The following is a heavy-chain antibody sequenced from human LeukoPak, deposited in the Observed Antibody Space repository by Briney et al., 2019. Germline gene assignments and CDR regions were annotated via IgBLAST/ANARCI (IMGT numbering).Heavy chain of an antibody. CDR3: AKGPVSSSIYYFDY. J-gene: IGHJ4*02. V-gene: IGHV3-23*01. CDR2: ISGSGDST. Sequence: GGSLRLSCAASGFTFSSYAMSWVRQAPGKGLEWVSAISGSGDSTYYADSVKGRFTISRDNSKNTLYLQMNSLRAEDTAVYYCAKGPVSSSIYYFDYWGQGTLVAVSS. CDR1: GFTFSSYA. D-gene: IGHD6-13*01.